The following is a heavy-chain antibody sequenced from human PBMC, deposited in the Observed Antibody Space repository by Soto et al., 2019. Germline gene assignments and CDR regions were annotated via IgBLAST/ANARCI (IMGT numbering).Heavy chain of an antibody. CDR1: GGTFSSYA. Sequence: PTASVKVSCKASGGTFSSYAISWVRQAPGQGLEWMGGIIPIFGTANYAQKFQGRVTITADESTSTAYMELSSLRSEDTAVYYCARSPYVPLSKYNWNHYWYFDLWGRGTLVTVSS. J-gene: IGHJ2*01. D-gene: IGHD1-20*01. CDR3: ARSPYVPLSKYNWNHYWYFDL. V-gene: IGHV1-69*13. CDR2: IIPIFGTA.